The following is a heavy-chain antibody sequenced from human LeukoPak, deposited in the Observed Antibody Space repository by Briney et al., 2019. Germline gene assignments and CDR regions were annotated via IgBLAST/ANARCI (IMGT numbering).Heavy chain of an antibody. CDR3: ARQKYYDILTATNYYFDY. Sequence: PGGSLRLSCAASGFTFSSYSMNWVRQAPGKGLEWVSSISSSSSYIYYADSVKGRFTTSRDNAKNSLYLQMNSLRAEDTAVYYCARQKYYDILTATNYYFDYWGQGTLVTVSS. CDR1: GFTFSSYS. J-gene: IGHJ4*02. V-gene: IGHV3-21*01. CDR2: ISSSSSYI. D-gene: IGHD3-9*01.